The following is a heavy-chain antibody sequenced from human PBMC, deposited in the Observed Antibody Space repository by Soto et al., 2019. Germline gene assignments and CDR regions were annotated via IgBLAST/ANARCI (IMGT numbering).Heavy chain of an antibody. D-gene: IGHD3-10*01. CDR1: GFTFSNYG. CDR3: GRDWVWFGAHPIDN. V-gene: IGHV3-30*03. CDR2: ISYDGSIE. Sequence: QVQLVESGGGVVQPGRSLRLSCAASGFTFSNYGMHWVRQAPGKGLDWVAVISYDGSIEYYSESVKGRFTMSRDNSEYTVYLQLNSLRTEDTAVYFCGRDWVWFGAHPIDNWGQGTLVTVSS. J-gene: IGHJ4*02.